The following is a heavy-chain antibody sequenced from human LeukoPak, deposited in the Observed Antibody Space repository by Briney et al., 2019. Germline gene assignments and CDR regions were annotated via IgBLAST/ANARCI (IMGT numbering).Heavy chain of an antibody. CDR2: INSDGSST. V-gene: IGHV3-74*01. Sequence: PGGSLRLSCAASGFTFSSYWMHWVRQAPGKGLVWVSRINSDGSSTSYADSVKGRFTISRDNAKNTLYLQMNSLRAEDTAVYYCARDVGDSSGYYPYYFDYWGQGTLVTVSS. J-gene: IGHJ4*02. CDR1: GFTFSSYW. D-gene: IGHD3-22*01. CDR3: ARDVGDSSGYYPYYFDY.